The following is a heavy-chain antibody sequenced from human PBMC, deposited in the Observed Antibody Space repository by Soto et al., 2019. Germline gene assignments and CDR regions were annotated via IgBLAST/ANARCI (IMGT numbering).Heavy chain of an antibody. CDR2: ISSSSSYI. CDR1: GFTFSSYS. D-gene: IGHD5-12*01. CDR3: ARDLGRDGSPDYYGMDV. Sequence: GGSLRLSCAASGFTFSSYSMNWVRQAPGKGLEWVSSISSSSSYIYYADSVKGRFTISRDNAKNSLYLQMNSLRAEDTAVYYCARDLGRDGSPDYYGMDVWGQGTTVTVSS. V-gene: IGHV3-21*01. J-gene: IGHJ6*02.